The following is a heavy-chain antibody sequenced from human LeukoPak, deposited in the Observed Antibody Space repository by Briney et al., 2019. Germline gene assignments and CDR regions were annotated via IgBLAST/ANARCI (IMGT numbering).Heavy chain of an antibody. CDR3: AKGRVMVRGVIPRVYRFDY. V-gene: IGHV3-30*02. CDR2: IRYDGSNK. Sequence: GGSLRLSCAASGFTFSSYGMHWVRQAPGKGLVWVAFIRYDGSNKYYADSVKGRFTISRDNFKNTLYLQMNSLRAEDTAVYYCAKGRVMVRGVIPRVYRFDYWGQGTLVTVSS. CDR1: GFTFSSYG. D-gene: IGHD3-10*01. J-gene: IGHJ4*02.